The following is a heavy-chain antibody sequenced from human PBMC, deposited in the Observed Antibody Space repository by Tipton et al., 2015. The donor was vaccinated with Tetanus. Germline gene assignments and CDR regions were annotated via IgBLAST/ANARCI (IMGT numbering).Heavy chain of an antibody. CDR3: ARGRGLGPHEYFEH. J-gene: IGHJ5*02. CDR2: ISPFNENV. V-gene: IGHV1-18*01. D-gene: IGHD3/OR15-3a*01. Sequence: QVQLVQSGAEVEKPGASVKVSCKASGYTFTHYGVNWVRQAPGQGLEWMGWISPFNENVNYAEKFKGRLTMTTDRSTATVYMDLRSLRSDDTAIYYCARGRGLGPHEYFEHWGQGTLVTVSS. CDR1: GYTFTHYG.